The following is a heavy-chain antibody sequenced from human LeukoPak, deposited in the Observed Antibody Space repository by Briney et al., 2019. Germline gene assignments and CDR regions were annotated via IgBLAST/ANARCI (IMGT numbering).Heavy chain of an antibody. CDR3: ARVIGVHPNYYYYYGMDV. Sequence: ASVKVSFTASGYTFTIYGISWVRQAPGQGLEWMGWISAYNGNTNYAQKLQGRVTMTTDTSTSTAYMELRSLRSDDTAVYYCARVIGVHPNYYYYYGMDVWGQGTTVTVSS. D-gene: IGHD2-8*01. J-gene: IGHJ6*02. CDR2: ISAYNGNT. V-gene: IGHV1-18*01. CDR1: GYTFTIYG.